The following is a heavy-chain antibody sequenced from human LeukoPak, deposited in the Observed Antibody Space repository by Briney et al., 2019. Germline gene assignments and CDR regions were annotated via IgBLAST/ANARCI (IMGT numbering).Heavy chain of an antibody. V-gene: IGHV4-39*02. CDR2: IYYSGST. J-gene: IGHJ6*02. D-gene: IGHD3-22*01. Sequence: PSETLSLTCTVSGGSISSSSYYWGWIRQPPGKGLEWIGSIYYSGSTYYNPSLKSRVTISVDTSKNQFSLKLSSVTAADTAVYYCARERYYYDSSGYTKVPPYYYYGMDVWGQGTTVTVSS. CDR1: GGSISSSSYY. CDR3: ARERYYYDSSGYTKVPPYYYYGMDV.